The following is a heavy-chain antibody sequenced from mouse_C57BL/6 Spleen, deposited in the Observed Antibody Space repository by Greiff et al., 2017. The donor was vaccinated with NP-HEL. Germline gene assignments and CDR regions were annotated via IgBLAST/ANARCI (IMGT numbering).Heavy chain of an antibody. CDR2: IDPETGGT. D-gene: IGHD3-2*02. J-gene: IGHJ3*01. CDR1: GYTFTDYE. CDR3: TREAQATVFAY. V-gene: IGHV1-15*01. Sequence: QVHVKQSGAELVRPGASVTLSCKASGYTFTDYEMHWVKQTPVHGLEWIGAIDPETGGTAYNQKFKGKAILTADKSSSTAYMELRSLTSEDSAVYYCTREAQATVFAYWGQGTLVTVSA.